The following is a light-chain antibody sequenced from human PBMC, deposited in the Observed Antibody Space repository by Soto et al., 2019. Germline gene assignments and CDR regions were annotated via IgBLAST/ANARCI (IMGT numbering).Light chain of an antibody. CDR1: QGIGSW. CDR2: AAS. V-gene: IGKV1-12*01. Sequence: ILMTHAPSSLSSSVVXIVXXSCXASQGIGSWLAWYQQKPGKAPNLLIYAASTLQSGVPSRFSGSGSGTDFALTISSLQADDFATYYCQQHNSFSITFGQGTRLEI. J-gene: IGKJ5*01. CDR3: QQHNSFSIT.